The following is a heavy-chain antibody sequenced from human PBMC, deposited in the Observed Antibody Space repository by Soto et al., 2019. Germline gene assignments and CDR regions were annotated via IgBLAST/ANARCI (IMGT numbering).Heavy chain of an antibody. CDR2: LHYSGST. J-gene: IGHJ6*01. V-gene: IGHV4-59*01. CDR3: SRLGGPGYDIDGKAV. D-gene: IGHD5-12*01. CDR1: GGSISNYY. Sequence: SETLSLTCTVSGGSISNYYWSCIRQSLGKGLEWIGCLHYSGSTKYNPSLKSRVTISVDTSKTQFSLKLSSVTAADAAVYYCSRLGGPGYDIDGKAVWRRGTTVTVSS.